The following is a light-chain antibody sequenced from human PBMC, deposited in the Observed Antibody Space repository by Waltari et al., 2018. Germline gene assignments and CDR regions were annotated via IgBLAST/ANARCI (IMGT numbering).Light chain of an antibody. CDR3: QQYGTSPRS. J-gene: IGKJ4*01. V-gene: IGKV3-20*01. Sequence: EPVLTQSPGPLSLSPGDRATLSCRASLTVSSFYLAWYQQKPGQPPRLLIYGSSRRATGIPDRFSGSGSGTDFTLTISRLEPEDFAVYYCQQYGTSPRSFGGGTRVEIK. CDR2: GSS. CDR1: LTVSSFY.